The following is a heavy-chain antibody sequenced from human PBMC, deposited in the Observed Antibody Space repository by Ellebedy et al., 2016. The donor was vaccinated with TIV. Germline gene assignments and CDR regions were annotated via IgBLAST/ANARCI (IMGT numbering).Heavy chain of an antibody. CDR1: GFTFNRYD. CDR2: IGTAGDA. CDR3: ARDNWHYASGSMDV. D-gene: IGHD3-10*01. V-gene: IGHV3-13*01. J-gene: IGHJ6*02. Sequence: PGGSLRLSCAASGFTFNRYDMHWVRQVTGKGLEWVSGIGTAGDAYYSDSVKGRFTISRENAKNSLFLQMNSLGAGDTAVYYCARDNWHYASGSMDVWGQGTTVTVFS.